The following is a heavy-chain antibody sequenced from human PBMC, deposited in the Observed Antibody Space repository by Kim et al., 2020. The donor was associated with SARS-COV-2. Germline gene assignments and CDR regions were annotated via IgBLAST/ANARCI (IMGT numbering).Heavy chain of an antibody. CDR1: GFTFSSYA. D-gene: IGHD6-13*01. CDR3: ARGASWYVDY. V-gene: IGHV3-30*04. Sequence: GGSLRLSCAASGFTFSSYAMHWVRQAPGKGLEWVAVISYDGSNKYYADSVKGRFTISRDNSKNTLYLQMNSLRAEDTAVYYCARGASWYVDYWGQGTLVTVSS. CDR2: ISYDGSNK. J-gene: IGHJ4*02.